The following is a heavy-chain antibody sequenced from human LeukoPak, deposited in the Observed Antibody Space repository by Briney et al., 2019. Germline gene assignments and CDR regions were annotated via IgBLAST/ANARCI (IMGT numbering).Heavy chain of an antibody. CDR1: GFTFSSYW. V-gene: IGHV3-74*01. D-gene: IGHD6-19*01. CDR3: ASIPGYSSGSHNN. J-gene: IGHJ4*02. Sequence: GGSLRLSCAASGFTFSSYWMHWVRQAPGKGLVWVSRINSDGSSTSYADSVKGRFTISRDNAKNTLYLQMYSLRAEDTAVYYCASIPGYSSGSHNNWGQGTLVTVSS. CDR2: INSDGSST.